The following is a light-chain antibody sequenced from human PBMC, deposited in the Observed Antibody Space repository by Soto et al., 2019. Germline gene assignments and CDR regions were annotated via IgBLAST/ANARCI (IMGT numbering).Light chain of an antibody. Sequence: DIQMTQSPSSLSASVGDRVTITCRASQSISSYLNWYQQKPGKAPKLLIYAASSLQSGVPSRFSGSGSGTDLTLTISSLQPEDFATYYCQQSYSTLSVTFGGGTKVEIK. CDR2: AAS. V-gene: IGKV1-39*01. CDR1: QSISSY. CDR3: QQSYSTLSVT. J-gene: IGKJ4*01.